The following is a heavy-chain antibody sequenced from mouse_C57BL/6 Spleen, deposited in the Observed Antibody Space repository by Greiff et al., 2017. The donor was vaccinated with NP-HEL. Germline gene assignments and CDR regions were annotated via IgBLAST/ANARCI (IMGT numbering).Heavy chain of an antibody. CDR3: ARSGSLDY. J-gene: IGHJ2*01. V-gene: IGHV1-54*01. Sequence: VQLQQSGAELVRPGTSVKVSCKASGYAFTNYLIEWVKQRPGQGLEWIGVINPGSGGTNYNEKFKGKATLTADKSSSTAYMHLSSLTASDSAVYFCARSGSLDYWGQGTTLTVSS. D-gene: IGHD3-2*02. CDR1: GYAFTNYL. CDR2: INPGSGGT.